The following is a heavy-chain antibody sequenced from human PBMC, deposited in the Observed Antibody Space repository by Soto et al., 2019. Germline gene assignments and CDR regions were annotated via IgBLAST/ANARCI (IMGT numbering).Heavy chain of an antibody. J-gene: IGHJ4*02. CDR1: GFTFSSYA. V-gene: IGHV3-23*01. CDR3: EKDFHGNNPPPNSVDY. D-gene: IGHD2-15*01. Sequence: EVQLLESGGGLVQPGGSLRLSCAASGFTFSSYAMSWVRQAPGKGLEWVSAISGSGGSTYYADSVKGRFTISRDNSKNTLYLQMNSLRAEDTAVYYCEKDFHGNNPPPNSVDYWGQGTLVTVSS. CDR2: ISGSGGST.